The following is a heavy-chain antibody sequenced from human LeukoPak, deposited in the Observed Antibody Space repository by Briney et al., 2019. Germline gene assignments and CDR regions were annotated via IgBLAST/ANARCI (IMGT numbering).Heavy chain of an antibody. J-gene: IGHJ4*02. D-gene: IGHD4-11*01. Sequence: ASVKVSCKASGYTFTSYGISWVRQAPGQGLEWMGWISAYNGNTNYAQKLQGRVTMTTDTSTSTAYMELRSLRSDDTAVYYCARAWWTIVMGVSPDFDYWGQGTLVTVSS. CDR1: GYTFTSYG. V-gene: IGHV1-18*01. CDR2: ISAYNGNT. CDR3: ARAWWTIVMGVSPDFDY.